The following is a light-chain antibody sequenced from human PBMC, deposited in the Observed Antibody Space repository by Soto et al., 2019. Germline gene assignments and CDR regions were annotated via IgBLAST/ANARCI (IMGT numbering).Light chain of an antibody. CDR3: SSYTSSITQVL. Sequence: QSALTQPASVSGSPGQSITISCTGATSDVGGYNYVSWYQHHPGEALKLIIYNVNDRPSGVSDRFSASKSGNTASLTISGLQAEDEGDYYCSSYTSSITQVLFVGGTKLTVL. CDR2: NVN. CDR1: TSDVGGYNY. V-gene: IGLV2-14*03. J-gene: IGLJ2*01.